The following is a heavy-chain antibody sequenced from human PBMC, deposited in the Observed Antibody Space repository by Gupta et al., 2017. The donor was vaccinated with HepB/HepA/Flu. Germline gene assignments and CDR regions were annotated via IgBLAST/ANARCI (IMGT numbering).Heavy chain of an antibody. D-gene: IGHD3-10*01. CDR2: ISYDGSNK. CDR1: GFTFSGYA. J-gene: IGHJ6*02. Sequence: QVQLVESGGGVVQPGRSLRPSCAASGFTFSGYAMHWVRQAPGKGLEWVAVISYDGSNKYYADSVKGRFTISRDNSKNTLYLQMNSLRAEDTAVYYCARTMVRGVIPLYYYYYGMDVWGQGTTVTVSS. CDR3: ARTMVRGVIPLYYYYYGMDV. V-gene: IGHV3-30-3*01.